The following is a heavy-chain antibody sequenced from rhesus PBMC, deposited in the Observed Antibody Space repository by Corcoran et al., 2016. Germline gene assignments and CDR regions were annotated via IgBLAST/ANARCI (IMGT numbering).Heavy chain of an antibody. V-gene: IGHV4-76*01. CDR1: GGSISGDYD. CDR3: ASRRPNAPFDY. J-gene: IGHJ4*01. CDR2: FDGGIVTP. Sequence: QVQLQESGPGLVKPSETLSLTCGVSGGSISGDYDWSWIRQAPGKGLEVIGQFDGGIVTPTYNPSLQNRVTISTDPSRNQFSLKLTSVTAADPAIFYCASRRPNAPFDYWGQGVLVTVSS. D-gene: IGHD7-45*01.